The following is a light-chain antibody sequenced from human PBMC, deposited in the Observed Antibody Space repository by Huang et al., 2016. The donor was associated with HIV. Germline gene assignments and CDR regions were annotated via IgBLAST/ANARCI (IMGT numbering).Light chain of an antibody. CDR1: QSVSSY. Sequence: EIVLTQSPATLSLSPGERATLSCRASQSVSSYLAWYQQKPGQAPRLLIYYASDRATGIPARFSGSGSGTDFTLTISSLEPEDFAVYYCQQRSNWRITFGGGTKVEIK. CDR2: YAS. V-gene: IGKV3-11*01. CDR3: QQRSNWRIT. J-gene: IGKJ4*01.